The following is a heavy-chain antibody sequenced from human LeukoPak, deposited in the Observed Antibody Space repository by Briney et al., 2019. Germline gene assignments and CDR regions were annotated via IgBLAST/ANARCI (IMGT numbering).Heavy chain of an antibody. CDR2: ISAYNGNT. Sequence: ASVKVSCKASGYTFTRHGISWVRQGPGQGLEWMGWISAYNGNTNYAQKLQGRVTMTTDTSTSTAYMELRSLRSDDTAVYYCARDWDSPFDYWGQGTLVTVSS. V-gene: IGHV1-18*01. CDR3: ARDWDSPFDY. D-gene: IGHD1-26*01. J-gene: IGHJ4*02. CDR1: GYTFTRHG.